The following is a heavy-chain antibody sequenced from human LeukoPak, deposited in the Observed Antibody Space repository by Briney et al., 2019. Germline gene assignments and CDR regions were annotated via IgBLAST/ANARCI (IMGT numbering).Heavy chain of an antibody. CDR2: ISYDGSNK. V-gene: IGHV3-30*18. J-gene: IGHJ4*02. D-gene: IGHD3-16*02. CDR3: AKGIPGRWDENDRSTDYFES. CDR1: GFTFRSYG. Sequence: PGGSLRLSCKASGFTFRSYGMHWVRQAPGKRLEWVSVISYDGSNKYYADSVKGRFTISRDNSNNTLYLQLNSLRLEDTAVYYCAKGIPGRWDENDRSTDYFESWGQGTLVTVSS.